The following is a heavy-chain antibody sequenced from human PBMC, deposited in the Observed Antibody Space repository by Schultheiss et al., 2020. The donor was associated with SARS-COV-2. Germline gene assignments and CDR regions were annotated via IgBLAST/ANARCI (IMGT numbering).Heavy chain of an antibody. Sequence: SETLSLTCTVSGGSISSGGYYWSWLRQHPGKGLEWIGNIYHSGSTYSNPSLKSRVSLSVDTSKNQFSLKLRSVTAADTAVYYCARVFGVTGTDYWGQGTLVTVSS. V-gene: IGHV4-30-4*08. J-gene: IGHJ4*02. CDR1: GGSISSGGYY. CDR3: ARVFGVTGTDY. D-gene: IGHD1-20*01. CDR2: IYHSGST.